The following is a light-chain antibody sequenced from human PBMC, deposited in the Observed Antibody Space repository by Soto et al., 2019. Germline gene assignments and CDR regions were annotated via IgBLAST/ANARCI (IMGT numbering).Light chain of an antibody. CDR3: QQTYITPPWT. V-gene: IGKV1-39*01. CDR1: QSISTY. J-gene: IGKJ1*01. CDR2: ASS. Sequence: DVQMTQSPYSLSASIGDRVTITCRASQSISTYLNWYQQKPGKAPKLLISASSSLQSGVPSRFSGSGSGTDFTLTIRGLEPEDFAVYFCQQTYITPPWTFGQGTKVDMK.